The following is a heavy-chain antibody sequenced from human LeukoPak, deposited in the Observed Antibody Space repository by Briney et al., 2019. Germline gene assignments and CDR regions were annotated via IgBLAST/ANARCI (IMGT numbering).Heavy chain of an antibody. D-gene: IGHD3-3*01. V-gene: IGHV3-23*01. CDR1: GFTFSSYA. Sequence: GGSLRLSCAASGFTFSSYAMSWVRQAPGKGLEWVSAISGSGGSTYYADSVKGRFTISRDNSKNTLYLQMNSLRAADTAVYYCAKDLLADFWSGPHQNWGQGTLVTVSS. CDR3: AKDLLADFWSGPHQN. J-gene: IGHJ4*02. CDR2: ISGSGGST.